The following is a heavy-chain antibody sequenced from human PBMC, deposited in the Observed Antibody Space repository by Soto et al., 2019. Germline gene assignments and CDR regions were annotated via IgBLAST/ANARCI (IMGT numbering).Heavy chain of an antibody. CDR2: IYYTGST. D-gene: IGHD5-12*01. CDR3: ASFYHGYDFYDY. CDR1: GGSVSSGSYY. V-gene: IGHV4-61*01. Sequence: QVQLQESGPRLVKPSETLSLTCGVSGGSVSSGSYYWSWIRQPPGKGLEWIGYIYYTGSTKYNPSLKSRVTIPLDTSKNQFALKLSSVTAADTAVYYCASFYHGYDFYDYWGQGTLVTVSA. J-gene: IGHJ4*02.